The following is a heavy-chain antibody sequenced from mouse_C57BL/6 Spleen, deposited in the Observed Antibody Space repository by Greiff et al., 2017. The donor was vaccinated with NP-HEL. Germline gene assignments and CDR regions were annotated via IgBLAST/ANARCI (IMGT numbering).Heavy chain of an antibody. D-gene: IGHD4-1*01. CDR3: LANWDGGFAY. J-gene: IGHJ3*01. CDR2: IDPSDSYT. Sequence: VQLQQSGAELVKPGASVKLSCKASGYTFTSYWMQWVKQRPGQGLEWIGEIDPSDSYTNYNQKFKGKATLTVDTSSSTAYMQLSSLTSEDSAVYYCLANWDGGFAYWGQGTLVTVSA. V-gene: IGHV1-50*01. CDR1: GYTFTSYW.